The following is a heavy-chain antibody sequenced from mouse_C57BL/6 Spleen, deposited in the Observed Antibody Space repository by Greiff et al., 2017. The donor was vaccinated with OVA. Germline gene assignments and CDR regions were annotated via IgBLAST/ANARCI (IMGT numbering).Heavy chain of an antibody. CDR1: GFTFSSYA. V-gene: IGHV5-9-1*02. CDR3: TRDRGSNGYYAMDY. CDR2: ISSGGDYI. Sequence: EVKLVESGEGLVKPGGSLKLSCAASGFTFSSYALSWVRQTPETRLEWVAYISSGGDYIYYADTVKGRFTISRDTARNTLYRQMSSLKSEDTAMYYCTRDRGSNGYYAMDYWGQGTSVTVSS. D-gene: IGHD2-5*01. J-gene: IGHJ4*01.